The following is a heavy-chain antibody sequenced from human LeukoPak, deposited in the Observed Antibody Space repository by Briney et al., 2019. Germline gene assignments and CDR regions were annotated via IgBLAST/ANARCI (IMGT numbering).Heavy chain of an antibody. CDR2: IRYDGRNK. V-gene: IGHV3-30*02. CDR3: ARGGGYSAFDI. Sequence: GGSLRLSCAASGSIFSSYGMHWVRQAPGKGLEWVAFIRYDGRNKYYADSVKGRFTISRDNAKNSLYLQMNSLRAEDTAVYYCARGGGYSAFDIWGQGTMVTVSS. CDR1: GSIFSSYG. D-gene: IGHD3-22*01. J-gene: IGHJ3*02.